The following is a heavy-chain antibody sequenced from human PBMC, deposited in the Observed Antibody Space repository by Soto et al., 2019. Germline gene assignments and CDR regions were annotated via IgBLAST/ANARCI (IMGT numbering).Heavy chain of an antibody. CDR1: GFTFSSYA. D-gene: IGHD3-10*01. J-gene: IGHJ4*02. Sequence: ESGGGVVQPGRSLRLSCAASGFTFSSYAMHWVRQAPGKGLEWVAVISYDGSNKYYADSVNGRFTISRDNSKNTLYLQMNSLRAEDTAVYYCAREILWFGELGNDYWGQGTLVTVSS. CDR2: ISYDGSNK. V-gene: IGHV3-30-3*01. CDR3: AREILWFGELGNDY.